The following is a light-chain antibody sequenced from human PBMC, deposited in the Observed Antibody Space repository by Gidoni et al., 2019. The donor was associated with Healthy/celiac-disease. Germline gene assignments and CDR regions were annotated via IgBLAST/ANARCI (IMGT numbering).Light chain of an antibody. Sequence: DSQMTQSPSSLSASVGDRVPITCQANQDISNYLNWYQQKPGKATKLLIYDASHLETGVPSRVRGRGSGTDFPFPLRRLQPEDIATYFCPPYDNLPLTFGQGTRLEIK. CDR2: DAS. CDR3: PPYDNLPLT. CDR1: QDISNY. V-gene: IGKV1-33*01. J-gene: IGKJ5*01.